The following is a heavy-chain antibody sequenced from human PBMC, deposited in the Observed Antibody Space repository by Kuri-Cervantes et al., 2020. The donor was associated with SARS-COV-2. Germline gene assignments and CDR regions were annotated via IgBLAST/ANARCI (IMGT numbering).Heavy chain of an antibody. CDR2: IYTSGST. J-gene: IGHJ6*03. CDR3: ARDYPAYYYYYMDV. Sequence: SETLSLTCTVSGGSISSYYWSWIRQPAGKGLEWIGRIYTSGSTNYNPSLKSRVTMSVDTSKNQFSLKLSSVTAADTAVYHCARDYPAYYYYYMDVWGKGTTVTVSS. CDR1: GGSISSYY. V-gene: IGHV4-4*07.